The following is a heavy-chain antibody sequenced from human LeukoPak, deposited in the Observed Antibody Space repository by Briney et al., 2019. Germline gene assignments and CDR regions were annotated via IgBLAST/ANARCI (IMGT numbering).Heavy chain of an antibody. D-gene: IGHD4/OR15-4a*01. V-gene: IGHV4-30-4*08. CDR3: ARDVPYGGPIDY. Sequence: SQTLSLTCTVSGGSISSGDYYWSWIRQPPGKGLEWIGYIYYSGSTYYNPSLKSRVTISVDTSKNQFSLKLSSVTAADTAVYYCARDVPYGGPIDYWGQGTLVTVSS. J-gene: IGHJ4*02. CDR2: IYYSGST. CDR1: GGSISSGDYY.